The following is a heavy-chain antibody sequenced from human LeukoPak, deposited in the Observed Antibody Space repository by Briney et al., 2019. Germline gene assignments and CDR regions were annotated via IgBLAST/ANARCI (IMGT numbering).Heavy chain of an antibody. D-gene: IGHD3-16*01. CDR2: INQDGSGK. CDR3: AKGNVMGGRGFDY. J-gene: IGHJ4*02. Sequence: GGSLRLSCAASGFTFSSYSMNWVRQAPGKGLEWVASINQDGSGKYYVDSVKGRFTISRDNAKNSLYLQMNSLRAEDTAMYFCAKGNVMGGRGFDYWGQGTLVTVSS. CDR1: GFTFSSYS. V-gene: IGHV3-7*01.